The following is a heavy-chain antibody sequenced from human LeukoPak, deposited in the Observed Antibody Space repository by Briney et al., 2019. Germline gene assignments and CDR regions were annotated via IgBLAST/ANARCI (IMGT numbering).Heavy chain of an antibody. V-gene: IGHV3-74*01. CDR1: GFTFTTYW. D-gene: IGHD3-16*01. Sequence: PGGSLRLSCVASGFTFTTYWMHWVRHAPGKGLVWVSRINGDGSNSNYADSVKGRFTISRDNASNTLYLQMNGLRDEDTALYYCARTSPTSHFDFWGQGTLVTVSS. CDR3: ARTSPTSHFDF. CDR2: INGDGSNS. J-gene: IGHJ4*02.